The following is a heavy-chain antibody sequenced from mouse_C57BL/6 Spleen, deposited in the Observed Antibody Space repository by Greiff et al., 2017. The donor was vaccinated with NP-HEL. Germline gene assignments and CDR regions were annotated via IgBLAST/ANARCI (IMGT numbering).Heavy chain of an antibody. CDR2: ISSGGSYT. V-gene: IGHV5-6*02. Sequence: DVKLVESGGDLVKPGGSLKLSCAASGFTFSSYGMSWVRQTPDKRLEWVATISSGGSYTYYPDSVKGRFTISRDNAKNTLYLQMSSLKSEDTAMYYCARQRGYDGYYYFDYWGQGTTLTVSS. J-gene: IGHJ2*01. D-gene: IGHD2-3*01. CDR1: GFTFSSYG. CDR3: ARQRGYDGYYYFDY.